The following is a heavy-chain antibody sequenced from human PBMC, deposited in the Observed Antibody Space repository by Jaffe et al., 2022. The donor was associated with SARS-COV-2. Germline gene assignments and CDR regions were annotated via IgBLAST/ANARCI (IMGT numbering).Heavy chain of an antibody. D-gene: IGHD6-13*01. J-gene: IGHJ5*02. V-gene: IGHV4-39*01. CDR1: GGSISSSSYY. CDR2: IYYSGST. Sequence: QLQLQESGPGLVKPSETLSLTCTVSGGSISSSSYYWGWIRQPPGKGLEWIGSIYYSGSTYYNPSLKSRVTISVDTSKNQFSLKLSSVTAADTAVYYCAGETSSSWSYNWFDPWGQGTLVTVSS. CDR3: AGETSSSWSYNWFDP.